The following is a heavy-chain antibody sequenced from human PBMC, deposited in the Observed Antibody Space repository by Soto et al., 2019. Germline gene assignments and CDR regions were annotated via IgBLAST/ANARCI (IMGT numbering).Heavy chain of an antibody. V-gene: IGHV3-30-3*01. CDR2: ISYDGGNK. CDR1: GFTFSSYA. Sequence: QVQLVESGGGVVQPGRSLRLSCAASGFTFSSYAMHWVRQAPGKGLEWVAVISYDGGNKYYADSVKGRFTISRDNSKNQLYLQRSSVSAEDPAVYYWARDYGGDYGDHGSGFDHWGQGTLVTVST. CDR3: ARDYGGDYGDHGSGFDH. D-gene: IGHD4-17*01. J-gene: IGHJ5*02.